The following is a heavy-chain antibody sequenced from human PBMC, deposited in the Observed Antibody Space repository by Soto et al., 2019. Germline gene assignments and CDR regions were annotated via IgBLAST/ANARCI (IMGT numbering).Heavy chain of an antibody. V-gene: IGHV1-69*01. CDR1: GGTFDHAA. CDR3: ARQIFAADY. D-gene: IGHD3-9*01. J-gene: IGHJ4*02. Sequence: QVQLVQSGAEVQKPGSSVKVSCEAPGGTFDHAAITWVRQAPGQGLEWMGGINPMFNSTHYAQKFQGRVTITADAATSTAFMELRRLRSDDTAVYYCARQIFAADYWGQGTLLIVSS. CDR2: INPMFNST.